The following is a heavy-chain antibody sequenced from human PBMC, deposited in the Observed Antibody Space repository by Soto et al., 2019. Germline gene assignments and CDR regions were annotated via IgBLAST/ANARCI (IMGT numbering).Heavy chain of an antibody. D-gene: IGHD4-17*01. CDR2: ISGYGGTS. CDR1: GFTFIDYA. V-gene: IGHV3-23*01. J-gene: IGHJ4*02. Sequence: GGSLRLSCTASGFTFIDYAMTWVRQAPGRGLDWVSTISGYGGTSFYADSVKGRFTISRDNSKNTLFLQMDRLGAEDTAIYYCVKEESTVTTFDYWGQGVLVTVSS. CDR3: VKEESTVTTFDY.